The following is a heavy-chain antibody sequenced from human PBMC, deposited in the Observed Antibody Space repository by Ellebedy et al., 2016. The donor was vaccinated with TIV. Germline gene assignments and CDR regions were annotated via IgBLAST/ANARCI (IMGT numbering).Heavy chain of an antibody. V-gene: IGHV1-69*02. CDR2: IIPILGIA. CDR1: GGTFSSYP. CDR3: AAGNDGGWFDP. Sequence: AASVKVSCKASGGTFSSYPISWVRQAPGQGREWMGRIIPILGIANYAQKFQGRVTITADKSTSIAYMELSSLRSEDTAVYYCAAGNDGGWFDPWGQGTLVTVSS. J-gene: IGHJ5*02. D-gene: IGHD1-1*01.